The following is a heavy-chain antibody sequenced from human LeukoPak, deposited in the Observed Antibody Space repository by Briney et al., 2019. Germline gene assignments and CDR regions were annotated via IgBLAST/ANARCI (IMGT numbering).Heavy chain of an antibody. V-gene: IGHV1-69*04. CDR2: IIPILGIA. CDR1: GGTFSSYA. Sequence: GASVKVSCKASGGTFSSYAISWVRQAPGQGLEWMGRIIPILGIANYAQKFQGRVTITADKSTSTAYMELSSLRSEDTAVYYCARGPYYGSGGGIWGQGTMVTVSS. D-gene: IGHD3-10*01. CDR3: ARGPYYGSGGGI. J-gene: IGHJ3*02.